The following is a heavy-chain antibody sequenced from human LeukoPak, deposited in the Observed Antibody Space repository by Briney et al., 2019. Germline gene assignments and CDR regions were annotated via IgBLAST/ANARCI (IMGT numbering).Heavy chain of an antibody. CDR1: GYTFTSYG. Sequence: ASVKVSCRASGYTFTSYGISWVRQAPGQGLEWMGWISGYNGNTNYAQKLQGRATMTTDTSTSTAYVELKSLRSDDTAVYYCARADIRAIASSGWYGFDYWGQGTLVTVSS. V-gene: IGHV1-18*01. CDR2: ISGYNGNT. D-gene: IGHD6-19*01. J-gene: IGHJ4*02. CDR3: ARADIRAIASSGWYGFDY.